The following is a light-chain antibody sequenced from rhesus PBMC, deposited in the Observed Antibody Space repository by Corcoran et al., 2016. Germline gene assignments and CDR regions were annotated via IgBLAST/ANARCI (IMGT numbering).Light chain of an antibody. V-gene: IGKV3-35*01. CDR2: DAA. CDR1: QSVNYN. Sequence: DIVMTQSPATLSLSPGERAILSCRASQSVNYNLAWFQQKPGQAPRLLIYDAANRATGVPARFSVNGAGTDVTLTISSLDPEEVGVYDSQQESNWPVTFGGGTKVDI. J-gene: IGKJ4*01. CDR3: QQESNWPVT.